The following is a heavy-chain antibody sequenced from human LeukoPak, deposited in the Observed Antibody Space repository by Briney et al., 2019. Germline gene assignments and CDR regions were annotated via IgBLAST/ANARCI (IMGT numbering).Heavy chain of an antibody. V-gene: IGHV3-15*01. Sequence: PERSLRLSCAASGFTFSIAWMSWVRQAPGKGLEGVGRIKSRTDGGTTDYAAPVKGRFTISRDDSKSTLYLQTNSLKTEDTAVYYCTKPDLLWFGEDVWGQGTTVTVSS. J-gene: IGHJ6*02. D-gene: IGHD3-10*01. CDR2: IKSRTDGGTT. CDR3: TKPDLLWFGEDV. CDR1: GFTFSIAW.